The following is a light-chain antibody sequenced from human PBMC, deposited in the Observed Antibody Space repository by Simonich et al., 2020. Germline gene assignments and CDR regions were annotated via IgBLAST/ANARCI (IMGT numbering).Light chain of an antibody. Sequence: IVMTQSPATLSVSPGERATLSCRASQSVSSNLAWYQQKPGQAPRLLIYGASTRATGSPARFSGSGSGTEFTLTISSMQSEDFAVDYCQQYNNWPPLTFGGGTKVEIK. CDR1: QSVSSN. CDR2: GAS. J-gene: IGKJ4*01. V-gene: IGKV3-15*01. CDR3: QQYNNWPPLT.